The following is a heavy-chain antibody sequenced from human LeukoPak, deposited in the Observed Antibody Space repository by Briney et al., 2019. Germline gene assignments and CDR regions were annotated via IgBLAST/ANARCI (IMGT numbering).Heavy chain of an antibody. J-gene: IGHJ4*02. Sequence: SETLSLTCTVSGYSISSGYYWGWIRQPPGKGLEWIGCIYHSGSTYYNPSLKSRVTISVDTSKNQFSLKLSSVTAADTAVYYCARGGSQGDYFDYWGQGTLVTVSS. CDR2: IYHSGST. V-gene: IGHV4-38-2*02. CDR1: GYSISSGYY. CDR3: ARGGSQGDYFDY. D-gene: IGHD1-26*01.